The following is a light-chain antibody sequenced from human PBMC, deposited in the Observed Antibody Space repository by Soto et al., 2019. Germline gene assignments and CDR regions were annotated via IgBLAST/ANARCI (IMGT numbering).Light chain of an antibody. V-gene: IGKV1-5*01. CDR3: QQYNTYPRT. CDR2: DAS. Sequence: DMQMTQSPSTLSASVGDRVTITCRASQSISSWLAWFQQKPGQAPNLLIYDASSLESGVPSRFSGSGSGTEFTLTISSLQADDFATYYCQQYNTYPRTFGQGTKVEIK. J-gene: IGKJ1*01. CDR1: QSISSW.